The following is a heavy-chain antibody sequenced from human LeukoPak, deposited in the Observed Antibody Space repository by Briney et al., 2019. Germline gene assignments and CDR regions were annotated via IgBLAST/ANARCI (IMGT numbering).Heavy chain of an antibody. CDR1: GFTFSSYA. J-gene: IGHJ3*02. Sequence: TGGSLRLSCAASGFTFSSYAMSWVRQAPGKGLEWVSAISGSGGSTYYADSVKGRFTISRDNSKNTLYLQMNSLRAEDTAVYYCAKDITITYRSSTSCYTPTLGAFDIWGQGTMVTVSS. CDR3: AKDITITYRSSTSCYTPTLGAFDI. CDR2: ISGSGGST. D-gene: IGHD2-2*02. V-gene: IGHV3-23*01.